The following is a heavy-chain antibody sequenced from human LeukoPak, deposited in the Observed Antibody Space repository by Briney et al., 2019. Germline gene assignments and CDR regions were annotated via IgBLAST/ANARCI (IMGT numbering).Heavy chain of an antibody. CDR3: ARVNYGSGSYTYYFDY. Sequence: PGGSLRLSCAASGFPFAPFWMTWVRQAPGKGPEFVATMNRDGSEVAYGNSVRGRFTISRDNAKNSLYPQMNSLRAEDTALYYCARVNYGSGSYTYYFDYWGQGTLVTVSS. D-gene: IGHD3-10*01. CDR1: GFPFAPFW. J-gene: IGHJ4*02. CDR2: MNRDGSEV. V-gene: IGHV3-7*05.